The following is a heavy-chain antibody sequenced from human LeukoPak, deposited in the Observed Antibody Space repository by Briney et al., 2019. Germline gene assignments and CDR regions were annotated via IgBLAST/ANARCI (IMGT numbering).Heavy chain of an antibody. Sequence: SGGSLRLSCAASGFTFSTYWINWVRQAPGKGLEWVDNINQDGRENYYVDSVKGRFTISRDNAKNSLYLQMNSLRAEDTAVYYCARGTSDSRVTPTRYWGQGTLVTVSS. D-gene: IGHD3-22*01. CDR3: ARGTSDSRVTPTRY. CDR2: INQDGREN. CDR1: GFTFSTYW. V-gene: IGHV3-7*01. J-gene: IGHJ4*02.